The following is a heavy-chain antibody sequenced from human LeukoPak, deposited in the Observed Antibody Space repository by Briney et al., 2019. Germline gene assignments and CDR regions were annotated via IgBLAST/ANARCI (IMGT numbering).Heavy chain of an antibody. CDR1: GFTFSYYG. CDR3: VHTSMDETGCLDY. J-gene: IGHJ4*02. D-gene: IGHD2-8*01. CDR2: ISYDGSNE. Sequence: GGSLRLSCAASGFTFSYYGMHWVRQAPGKGLEWVAVISYDGSNEFYADSVKGRFTIPRDNSKNTLYLQMNSLRPEDTAVYYCVHTSMDETGCLDYWGQGTLVTVSS. V-gene: IGHV3-30*03.